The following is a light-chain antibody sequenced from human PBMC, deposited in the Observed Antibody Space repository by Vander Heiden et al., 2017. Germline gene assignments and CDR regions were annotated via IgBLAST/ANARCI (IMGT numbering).Light chain of an antibody. CDR3: QQYDNWPPRIT. V-gene: IGKV3-15*01. CDR1: QSVSSN. J-gene: IGKJ5*01. Sequence: EIVMTQSPATLSVSPGERATLSCRASQSVSSNLAWYQQKPGQAPRLLIYGASTRATGIPARFSGSGSGTEFTLTISSLQSEDFALYYCQQYDNWPPRITFGQGTRLEIK. CDR2: GAS.